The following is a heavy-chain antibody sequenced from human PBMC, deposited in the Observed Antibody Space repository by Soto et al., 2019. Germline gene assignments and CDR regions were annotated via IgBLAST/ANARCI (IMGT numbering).Heavy chain of an antibody. J-gene: IGHJ4*02. CDR3: ARFWGSKYYFDY. CDR2: IYYSGST. D-gene: IGHD3-16*01. CDR1: GGSISSSSYY. Sequence: QLQLQESGPGLVKPSETLSLTCTVSGGSISSSSYYWGWIRQPPGKGLEWIGSIYYSGSTYYNPSLKSRVTISVDTSKNQFSLKLSSVTAADTAVYYCARFWGSKYYFDYWGQGTLVTVSS. V-gene: IGHV4-39*01.